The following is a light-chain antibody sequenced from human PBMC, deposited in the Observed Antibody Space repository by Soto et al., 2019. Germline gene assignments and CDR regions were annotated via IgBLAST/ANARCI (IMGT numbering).Light chain of an antibody. CDR3: QHYNNWPHT. J-gene: IGKJ2*01. CDR1: LSVSNH. Sequence: EVVMTQSPATLSVSPGERATLSCRADLSVSNHLPWSQQKPGQAPRLLLYGASTRATGIPARFSGGGSGTEFTITTSRLQSEDFAVYYCQHYNNWPHTFGQGTNLEI. CDR2: GAS. V-gene: IGKV3-15*01.